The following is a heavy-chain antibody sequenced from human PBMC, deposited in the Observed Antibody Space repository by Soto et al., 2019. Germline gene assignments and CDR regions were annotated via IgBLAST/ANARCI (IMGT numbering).Heavy chain of an antibody. D-gene: IGHD2-2*01. V-gene: IGHV3-11*01. CDR2: ISSSGNTI. CDR3: ARGAYCSSTSCYPQYSQH. Sequence: QVQLVESGGGLVKPGGSLRLSCAASGFTFSDYYMTWIRQAPGKGLEWVSYISSSGNTIYYADSVKGRFTSSRDKAKNSLFLQMNSLRADDTALYYCARGAYCSSTSCYPQYSQHWGQGTLVTVSS. CDR1: GFTFSDYY. J-gene: IGHJ1*01.